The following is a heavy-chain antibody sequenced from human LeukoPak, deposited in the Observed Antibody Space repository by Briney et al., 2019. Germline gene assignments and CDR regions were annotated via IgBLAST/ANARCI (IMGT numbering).Heavy chain of an antibody. CDR3: ARDLGYDSSLMGFDY. D-gene: IGHD3-22*01. J-gene: IGHJ4*02. CDR1: GFTFSSYG. CDR2: ISGSGGST. Sequence: GGSLRLSCAASGFTFSSYGMSWVRQAPGKGLEWVSAISGSGGSTYYADSVKGRFTISRDNSKNTLYLQMNSLRAEDTAVYYCARDLGYDSSLMGFDYWGQGTLVTVSS. V-gene: IGHV3-23*01.